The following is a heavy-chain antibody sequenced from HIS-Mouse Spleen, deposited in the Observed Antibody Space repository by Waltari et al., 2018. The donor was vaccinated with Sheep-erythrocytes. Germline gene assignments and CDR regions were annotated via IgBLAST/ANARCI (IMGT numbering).Heavy chain of an antibody. CDR1: GFTFSSSG. CDR2: ISYDGSNK. V-gene: IGHV3-30*18. Sequence: QVQLVESGGGVVQPGRSLRLSCAASGFTFSSSGMHWVSQAPGKGLEWVAVISYDGSNKYYADSVKGRFTISRDNSKNTLYLQMNSLRAEDTAVYYCAKGDAMVYDAFDIWGQGTMVTVSS. J-gene: IGHJ3*02. CDR3: AKGDAMVYDAFDI. D-gene: IGHD2-8*01.